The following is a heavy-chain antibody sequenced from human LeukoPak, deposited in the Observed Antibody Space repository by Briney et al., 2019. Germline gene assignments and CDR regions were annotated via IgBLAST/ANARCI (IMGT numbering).Heavy chain of an antibody. D-gene: IGHD3-3*01. V-gene: IGHV3-33*08. CDR3: ATGSGHYYDR. J-gene: IGHJ4*02. Sequence: GGSLRLSCVASGITVSGNYMHWVRQAPGKGLEWVAVVHDDGDTKYYVDSVKGRFTISRDNSKNTLYLQMSTLRDEDTAIYYCATGSGHYYDRWGQGTLVTVSS. CDR2: VHDDGDTK. CDR1: GITVSGNY.